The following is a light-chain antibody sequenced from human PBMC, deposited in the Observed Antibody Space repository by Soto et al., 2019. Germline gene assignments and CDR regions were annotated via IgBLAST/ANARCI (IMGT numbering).Light chain of an antibody. CDR3: QQYGSSSYT. V-gene: IGKV3-20*01. Sequence: EIVLTQSPGTLSLSPGERATLSCRASQSVSSSYLTWYQQKPGQAPRLLIYGASSRATGIPDGFSGSGSGTDVTLTISRLEPEDFAVYYCQQYGSSSYTFGQGTKLEIK. J-gene: IGKJ2*01. CDR1: QSVSSSY. CDR2: GAS.